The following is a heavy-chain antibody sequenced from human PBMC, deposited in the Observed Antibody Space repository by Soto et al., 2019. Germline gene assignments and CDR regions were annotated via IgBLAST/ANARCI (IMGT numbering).Heavy chain of an antibody. V-gene: IGHV3-21*01. D-gene: IGHD3-10*02. CDR2: ISTTSTYI. Sequence: EVQLVESGGCLVKPGGSLRLSCAASGFTFSGDAMNWVRQSPGKGLEWVSSISTTSTYIYYADSVKGRFTISRDNANNSLHLQMNDLRAEDTAVYYCARDYVMDVWGQGTTVTVSS. J-gene: IGHJ6*02. CDR3: ARDYVMDV. CDR1: GFTFSGDA.